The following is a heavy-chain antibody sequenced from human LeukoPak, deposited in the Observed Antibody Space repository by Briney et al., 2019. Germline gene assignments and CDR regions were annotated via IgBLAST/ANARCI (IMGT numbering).Heavy chain of an antibody. J-gene: IGHJ4*02. D-gene: IGHD4/OR15-4a*01. V-gene: IGHV3-20*04. CDR1: GFTFDDYG. CDR3: ARSDYGTSGNFDY. CDR2: INWNGAGT. Sequence: PGGSLRLSCAASGFTFDDYGMSWVRQAPGKGLEWVSGINWNGAGTGYRDSVKGRFTISRDNAKNSLYLQMNSLRAEDTAVYYCARSDYGTSGNFDYWGQGTLVTVSS.